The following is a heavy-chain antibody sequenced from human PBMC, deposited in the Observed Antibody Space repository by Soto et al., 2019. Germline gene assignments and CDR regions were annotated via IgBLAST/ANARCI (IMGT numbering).Heavy chain of an antibody. J-gene: IGHJ3*01. CDR2: ISGSSDRT. D-gene: IGHD5-12*01. CDR1: GFTIRNYA. V-gene: IGHV3-23*01. CDR3: EGSWT. Sequence: EVQVLESGGDLVQPGGSLRLSCAASGFTIRNYAMSWVRQAPGKALEWVSGISGSSDRTYYADSVKGRFTISKDTSSNPLYLQMNSLRVEDTAVYHCEGSWTWGQGTRVTVSS.